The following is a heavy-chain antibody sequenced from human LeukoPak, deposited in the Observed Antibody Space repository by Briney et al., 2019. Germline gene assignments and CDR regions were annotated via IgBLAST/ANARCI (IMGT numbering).Heavy chain of an antibody. CDR3: ARGHHVVVATATWASDAFDL. CDR2: IIPILGIA. CDR1: GGAFSSYA. V-gene: IGHV1-69*04. D-gene: IGHD2-21*02. J-gene: IGHJ3*01. Sequence: SVKVSCKASGGAFSSYAISWVRQAPGQGLEWMGRIIPILGIANYAQKFQGRVTITADKSTSTAYMELSSLRSEDTAVYYCARGHHVVVATATWASDAFDLWGQGTMVTVSS.